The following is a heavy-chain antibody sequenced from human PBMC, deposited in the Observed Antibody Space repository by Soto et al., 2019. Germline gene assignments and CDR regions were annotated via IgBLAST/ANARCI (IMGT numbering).Heavy chain of an antibody. Sequence: SDTLSLTCNVSGGSISDNDYYWNWIRHSPGKGLEWIGHIYYNGNTYYNPSLKSRLTMSLDTSQNQFSLHLTSVIAADSALYFCARATTVTSSFFFYGLDIWGQGTTVT. D-gene: IGHD4-17*01. V-gene: IGHV4-30-4*02. CDR2: IYYNGNT. J-gene: IGHJ6*02. CDR1: GGSISDNDYY. CDR3: ARATTVTSSFFFYGLDI.